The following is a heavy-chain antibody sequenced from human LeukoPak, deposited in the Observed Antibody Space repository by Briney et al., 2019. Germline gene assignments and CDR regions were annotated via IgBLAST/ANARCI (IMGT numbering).Heavy chain of an antibody. Sequence: SETLSLTCAVYGGSFSGYYWSWTRQPPGKGLEWIGEINHSGSTNYNPSLKSRVTIPVDTSKNQFSLKLSSVTAADTAVYYCARDGSSSSWYNYYYMDVWGKGTTVTVSS. CDR1: GGSFSGYY. CDR2: INHSGST. V-gene: IGHV4-34*01. D-gene: IGHD6-13*01. J-gene: IGHJ6*03. CDR3: ARDGSSSSWYNYYYMDV.